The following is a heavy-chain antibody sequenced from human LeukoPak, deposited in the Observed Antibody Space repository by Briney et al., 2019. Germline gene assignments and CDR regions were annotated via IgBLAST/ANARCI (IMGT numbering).Heavy chain of an antibody. CDR3: ARALIGYYFDY. CDR1: GFTFSSYG. V-gene: IGHV3-21*06. J-gene: IGHJ4*02. Sequence: GGSLRLSCAASGFTFSSYGMSWVRQAPGKGLEWVSSVSNSGDYIHYADSVKGRFTISRDNSKNSLYLQMNSLRAEDTAVYYCARALIGYYFDYWGQGTLVTVSS. D-gene: IGHD2-8*01. CDR2: VSNSGDYI.